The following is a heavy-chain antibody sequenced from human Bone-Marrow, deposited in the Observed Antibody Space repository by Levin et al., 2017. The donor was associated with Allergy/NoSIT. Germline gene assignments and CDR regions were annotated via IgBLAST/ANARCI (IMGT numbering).Heavy chain of an antibody. CDR1: GXXISGGGYX. V-gene: IGHV4-31*03. CDR3: ARFNGYDFDY. Sequence: SETLSLTCTVSGXXISGGGYXXXXXXXXPGKGLEWIGYIYYSGNTYYNPSLKSRVIISVVTSKNQLSLKLTSVTVADTAVYYCARFNGYDFDYWGQGTLVTVSS. D-gene: IGHD5-12*01. CDR2: IYYSGNT. J-gene: IGHJ4*02.